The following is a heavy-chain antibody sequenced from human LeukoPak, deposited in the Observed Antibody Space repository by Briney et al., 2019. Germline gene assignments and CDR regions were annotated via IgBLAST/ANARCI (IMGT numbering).Heavy chain of an antibody. D-gene: IGHD3-22*01. CDR2: ISGSGGST. V-gene: IGHV3-23*01. CDR3: AKSINYYYDSSGYYRAFDI. J-gene: IGHJ3*02. CDR1: GFTFSSYA. Sequence: GGSLRLSCAASGFTFSSYAMSWVRQAPGKGLEWVSAISGSGGSTYYADSVKGRFTISRDNSKNPLYLQMNSLRAEDTAVYYCAKSINYYYDSSGYYRAFDIWGQGTMVTVSS.